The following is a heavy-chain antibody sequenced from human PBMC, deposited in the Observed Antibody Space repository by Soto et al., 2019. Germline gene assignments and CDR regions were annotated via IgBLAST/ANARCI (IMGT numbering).Heavy chain of an antibody. D-gene: IGHD3-10*01. V-gene: IGHV4-4*02. CDR2: IHHTGLT. CDR3: VSSPGSWRLDF. CDR1: SVSIAGTRW. Sequence: QVQLQESGPGLVEPSGTLSLTCVVSSVSIAGTRWWNWVRQPPGKGLEWIGEIHHTGLTNHNPSLKSRVTFSLDESKNQFSLKLTSVTAAVTAVYYCVSSPGSWRLDFWGQGTLVTVSS. J-gene: IGHJ4*02.